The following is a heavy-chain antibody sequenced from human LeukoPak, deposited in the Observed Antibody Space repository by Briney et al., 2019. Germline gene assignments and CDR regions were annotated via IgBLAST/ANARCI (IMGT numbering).Heavy chain of an antibody. CDR3: ARDHEHSYDY. Sequence: ASVKVSCKASGYTFTGYYMHWVRQAPGRGLEWMGWISPTSGGTNYAQKFQGRVTMTRDTSISTAYMELSRLRSDGTAVYYCARDHEHSYDYWGQGTLVTVSS. J-gene: IGHJ4*02. CDR1: GYTFTGYY. V-gene: IGHV1-2*02. CDR2: ISPTSGGT.